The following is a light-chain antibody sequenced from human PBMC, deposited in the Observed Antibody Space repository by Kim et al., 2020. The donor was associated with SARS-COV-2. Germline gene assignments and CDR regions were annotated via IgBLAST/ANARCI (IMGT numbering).Light chain of an antibody. CDR3: QQYNTRPPT. V-gene: IGKV3-15*01. Sequence: EVMMTQSPGTLSVSPGERVALSCRASQTISNNLAWYQQKPGQAPRLLIYGASTRAPGFPARFSGTGSGTEFTLTISSLQSEDFAVYFCQQYNTRPPTFGQGTKVDIK. CDR2: GAS. CDR1: QTISNN. J-gene: IGKJ1*01.